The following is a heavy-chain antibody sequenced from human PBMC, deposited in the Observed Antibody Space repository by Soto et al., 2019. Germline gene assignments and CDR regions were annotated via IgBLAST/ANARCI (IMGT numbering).Heavy chain of an antibody. V-gene: IGHV3-15*07. CDR2: IKSKTDGGTT. CDR1: GFTFSNAW. Sequence: EVQLVESGGGFVKPGGSLRLSCAASGFTFSNAWINWVRQAPGKGLEWVGRIKSKTDGGTTDFAASVKGRFAISRDDSKSMVYLQRIHLNAEDTAVYYCTSESYITSVINRFDYCGHGTLVTVAS. J-gene: IGHJ4*01. D-gene: IGHD1-20*01. CDR3: TSESYITSVINRFDY.